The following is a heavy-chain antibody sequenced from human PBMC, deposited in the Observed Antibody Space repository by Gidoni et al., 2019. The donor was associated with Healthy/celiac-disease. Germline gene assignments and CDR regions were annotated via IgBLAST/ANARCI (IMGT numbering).Heavy chain of an antibody. J-gene: IGHJ4*02. V-gene: IGHV3-23*01. Sequence: EVQLLESGGGLVQPGGSLRLSCAASGFTFSSYAMSWVRQAPGKGLEWVSAISGSGGSTYYADSVKGRFPISRDNSKNPLYLQMNSLRAEDTAVYYCAKDLYSGSYYYFDYWGQGTLVTVSS. CDR3: AKDLYSGSYYYFDY. D-gene: IGHD1-26*01. CDR2: ISGSGGST. CDR1: GFTFSSYA.